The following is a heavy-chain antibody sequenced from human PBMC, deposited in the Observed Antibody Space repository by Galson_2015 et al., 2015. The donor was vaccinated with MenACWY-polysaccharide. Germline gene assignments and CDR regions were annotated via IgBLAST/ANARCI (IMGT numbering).Heavy chain of an antibody. CDR1: GYTFTGYY. CDR3: ARERGAGGTYFNY. J-gene: IGHJ4*02. V-gene: IGHV1-2*06. Sequence: SVKVSCKASGYTFTGYYIHWVRQAPGQGLEWMGRISPHSGATNCAQNFQGRVTMTRDTSISTAYMELSRLSSDDTAVYYCARERGAGGTYFNYWAQGALVTVSS. CDR2: ISPHSGAT.